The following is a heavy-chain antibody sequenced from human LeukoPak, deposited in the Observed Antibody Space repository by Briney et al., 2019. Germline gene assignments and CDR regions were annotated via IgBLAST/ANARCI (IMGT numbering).Heavy chain of an antibody. V-gene: IGHV3-20*04. Sequence: PGGSLRLSCAASGFTFDDYGMSCVRQAPGKGLEWVSGINWNGGSTGYADSVKGRFTISRDNAKNSLYLQMNSLRAEDTALYYCARGVDGSSGYLLDYWGQGTLVTVSS. CDR2: INWNGGST. CDR3: ARGVDGSSGYLLDY. CDR1: GFTFDDYG. J-gene: IGHJ4*02. D-gene: IGHD3-22*01.